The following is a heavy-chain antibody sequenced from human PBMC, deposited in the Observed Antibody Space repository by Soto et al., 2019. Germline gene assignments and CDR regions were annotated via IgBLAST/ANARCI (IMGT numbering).Heavy chain of an antibody. Sequence: PSETLSLTCAFYGGSFIGYYWSWIRQPPGKGLEWIGEINHSGSTNYNPSLKSRVTISVDTSKNQFSLKPSSVTAADTAVYYCARGQSVYYYDSSGYYNLYYFDYWGQGTLVTVPS. V-gene: IGHV4-34*01. D-gene: IGHD3-22*01. CDR2: INHSGST. J-gene: IGHJ4*02. CDR1: GGSFIGYY. CDR3: ARGQSVYYYDSSGYYNLYYFDY.